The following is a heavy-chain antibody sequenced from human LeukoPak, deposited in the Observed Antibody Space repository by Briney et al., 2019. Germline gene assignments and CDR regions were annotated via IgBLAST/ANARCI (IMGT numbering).Heavy chain of an antibody. V-gene: IGHV4-4*07. CDR1: NGSISSYY. CDR3: ARAAKSSSSGFDY. D-gene: IGHD6-6*01. J-gene: IGHJ4*02. CDR2: IYTSGST. Sequence: SETLSLTCTVSNGSISSYYWSWIRQPAGKGLEWIGRIYTSGSTNYNPSLKRRVTMSVDTSKNQFSLKLNSVTAADTAVYYCARAAKSSSSGFDYWGQGTLVTVSS.